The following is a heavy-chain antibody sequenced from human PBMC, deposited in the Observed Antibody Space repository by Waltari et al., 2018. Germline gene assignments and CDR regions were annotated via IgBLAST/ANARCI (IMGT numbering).Heavy chain of an antibody. J-gene: IGHJ3*02. CDR3: ARGAPSITIFGVVIKEDAFDI. CDR1: GYTSTSYA. CDR2: INTNTGNP. D-gene: IGHD3-3*01. V-gene: IGHV7-4-1*02. Sequence: QVQLVQSGSELKRPGASVKVSCKASGYTSTSYAMDRVRQAPGQGREGMGWINTNTGNPTYAQGFTGRFVFSLDTSVSTAYLQISSLKAEDTAVYYCARGAPSITIFGVVIKEDAFDIWGQGTMVTVSS.